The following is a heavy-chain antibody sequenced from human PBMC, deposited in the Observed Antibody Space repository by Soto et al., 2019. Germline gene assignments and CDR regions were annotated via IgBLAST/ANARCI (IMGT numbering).Heavy chain of an antibody. Sequence: TSETLSLTCTVSGGSISYEYYHWTWIRQSPGKGLEWIGYIHNSGSIIYNPSFKSRVTISVDTSKNQFSLQLSSVTAADTAVYFCAREDDGGDRDYYGLDVWGQGTTVTVSS. J-gene: IGHJ6*02. CDR1: GGSISYEYYH. CDR3: AREDDGGDRDYYGLDV. D-gene: IGHD2-21*02. CDR2: IHNSGSI. V-gene: IGHV4-30-4*08.